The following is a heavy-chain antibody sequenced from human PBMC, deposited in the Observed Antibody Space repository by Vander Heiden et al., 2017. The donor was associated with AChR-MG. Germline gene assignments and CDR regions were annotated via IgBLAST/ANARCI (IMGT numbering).Heavy chain of an antibody. CDR2: INPSGGST. V-gene: IGHV1-46*01. CDR3: ARDLGRGELLPWFDP. J-gene: IGHJ5*02. D-gene: IGHD1-26*01. Sequence: QVQLVQSGAEVKKPGASVKVSCKASGYTFTSYYMHWVRQAPGQGLEWMGIINPSGGSTSYAQKFQGRVTMTRDTSTSTVYMELSSLRSEDTAVYYCARDLGRGELLPWFDPWGQGTLVTVSS. CDR1: GYTFTSYY.